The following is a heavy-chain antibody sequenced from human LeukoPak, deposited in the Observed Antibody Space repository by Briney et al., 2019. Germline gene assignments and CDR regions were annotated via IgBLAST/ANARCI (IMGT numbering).Heavy chain of an antibody. J-gene: IGHJ4*02. D-gene: IGHD3-9*01. V-gene: IGHV3-48*04. CDR2: ISSSSSTI. CDR1: GFIFSSYW. Sequence: GGSLRLSCAASGFIFSSYWMSWVRQAPGKGLEWVSYISSSSSTIYYADSVKGRFTISRDSAKNSLYLQMNSLRAEDTAVYYCARVNKRYFDWLLPDYWGQGTLVTVSS. CDR3: ARVNKRYFDWLLPDY.